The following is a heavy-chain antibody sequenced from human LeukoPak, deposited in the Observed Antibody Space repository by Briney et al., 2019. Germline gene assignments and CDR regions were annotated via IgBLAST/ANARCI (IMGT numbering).Heavy chain of an antibody. Sequence: SETLSLTCTVSGGSISSFYCSWIRQPPGKGLEWIGYTSYSGNTNYNPSLKSRVTMSVDTSRKQFSLRLTSVTAADAAVYYCTRAPRKAWFDPWGQGTLVTVSS. CDR3: TRAPRKAWFDP. V-gene: IGHV4-59*01. CDR2: TSYSGNT. CDR1: GGSISSFY. J-gene: IGHJ5*02. D-gene: IGHD1-14*01.